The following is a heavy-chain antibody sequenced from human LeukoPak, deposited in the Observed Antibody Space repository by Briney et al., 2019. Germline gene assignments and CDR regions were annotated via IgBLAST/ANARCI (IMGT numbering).Heavy chain of an antibody. Sequence: PGGSLRLSCAASGFTFSSYGMHWVRQAPGKGLEWVAVIWYDGSNKYYADSVKGRFTISRDNSKNTLYLQMNSLRAEDTAVYYCARGTRSGGTCYSLYYWGQGTLVTVSS. CDR1: GFTFSSYG. CDR2: IWYDGSNK. D-gene: IGHD2-15*01. V-gene: IGHV3-33*01. CDR3: ARGTRSGGTCYSLYY. J-gene: IGHJ4*02.